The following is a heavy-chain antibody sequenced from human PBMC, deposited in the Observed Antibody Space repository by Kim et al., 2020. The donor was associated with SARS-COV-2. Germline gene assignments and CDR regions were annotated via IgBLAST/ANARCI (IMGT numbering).Heavy chain of an antibody. J-gene: IGHJ4*02. D-gene: IGHD4-4*01. CDR2: K. Sequence: KYYADSVRGRFTNSRDNDQNSLYLQMNSLRAEDTAVYYCARGPNYSPFDYWGQGTLVTVSS. V-gene: IGHV3-48*03. CDR3: ARGPNYSPFDY.